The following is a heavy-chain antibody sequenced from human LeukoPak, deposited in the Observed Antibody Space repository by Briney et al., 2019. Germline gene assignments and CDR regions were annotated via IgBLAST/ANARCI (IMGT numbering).Heavy chain of an antibody. CDR2: IYTSGGT. V-gene: IGHV4-61*02. D-gene: IGHD1-26*01. Sequence: PSETLSLTCTVSGGSISSSSYYWGWIRQPAGKGLEWIGRIYTSGGTNYSPSLKSRVTMSLDTSKKQFSLRLSSVTAADTGVYYCASSEFPQYYFDYWGQGTLVTVSS. CDR3: ASSEFPQYYFDY. J-gene: IGHJ4*02. CDR1: GGSISSSSYY.